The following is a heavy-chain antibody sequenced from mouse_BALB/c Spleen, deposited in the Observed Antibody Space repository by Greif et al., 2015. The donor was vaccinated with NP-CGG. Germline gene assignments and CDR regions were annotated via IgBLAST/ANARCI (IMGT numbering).Heavy chain of an antibody. CDR2: IDPPDSYT. CDR3: ARLLLRYAMDY. CDR1: GYTFTSYW. V-gene: IGHV1-69*02. Sequence: VQLQQSGAELVKPGASVKLSCKASGYTFTSYWMHWVKQRPGQGLEWIGEIDPPDSYTNYNQKFKGKATLTVDKSSSTAYMQLSSLTSEDSAVYYCARLLLRYAMDYWGQGTSVTVSS. D-gene: IGHD1-1*01. J-gene: IGHJ4*01.